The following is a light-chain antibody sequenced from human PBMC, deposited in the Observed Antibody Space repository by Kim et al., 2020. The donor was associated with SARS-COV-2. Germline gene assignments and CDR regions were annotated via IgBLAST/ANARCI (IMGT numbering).Light chain of an antibody. CDR2: AAS. J-gene: IGKJ5*01. CDR1: QDIRKY. CDR3: LQHYNTPIT. V-gene: IGKV1-17*01. Sequence: ASVGDRVTITCRASQDIRKYLGWYQQNPGRAPKRLIYAASSLQSGVPSRFSGSGSGTKFTLTISSVQPEDFATYYCLQHYNTPITFGQGTRLEIK.